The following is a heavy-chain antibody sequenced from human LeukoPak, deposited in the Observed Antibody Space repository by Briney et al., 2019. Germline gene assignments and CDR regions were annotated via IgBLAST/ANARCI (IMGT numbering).Heavy chain of an antibody. Sequence: SETLSLTCTVSGGSISSYYWSWIRQPAGKGLEWIGRIYTSGSTNYNPSLKSRVTMSVDTSKNQFSLKLSSVTAADTAVYYCARVRGIAAAGNYFDYWGQGTLVTVSS. CDR3: ARVRGIAAAGNYFDY. CDR1: GGSISSYY. D-gene: IGHD6-13*01. V-gene: IGHV4-4*07. J-gene: IGHJ4*02. CDR2: IYTSGST.